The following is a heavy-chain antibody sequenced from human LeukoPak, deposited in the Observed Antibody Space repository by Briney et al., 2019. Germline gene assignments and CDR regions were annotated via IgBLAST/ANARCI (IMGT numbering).Heavy chain of an antibody. V-gene: IGHV1-8*01. Sequence: ASVKVSCKASGYTFTSYDINWVRQATGQGLEWMGWMNPNSGNTGYAQKFQGRVTMTRNTSISTAYMELSSLRSEDTAVYYCERLTADCSGGSCYFYFDYWGQGTLVTVSS. D-gene: IGHD2-15*01. CDR1: GYTFTSYD. CDR3: ERLTADCSGGSCYFYFDY. CDR2: MNPNSGNT. J-gene: IGHJ4*01.